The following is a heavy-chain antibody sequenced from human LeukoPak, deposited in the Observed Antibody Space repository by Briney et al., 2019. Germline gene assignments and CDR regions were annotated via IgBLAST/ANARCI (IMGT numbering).Heavy chain of an antibody. D-gene: IGHD3-16*01. CDR2: INPSGDST. CDR1: GYTFTTNH. V-gene: IGHV1-46*01. Sequence: ASVNVSCTASGYTFTTNHIHWVRQAPGQGLEWMGVINPSGDSTTYAQNFQGRVTMTRDTSTSTVYMELRSLRSEDTAIYYCAKLATSDTGETYWGQGTLVTVSS. J-gene: IGHJ4*02. CDR3: AKLATSDTGETY.